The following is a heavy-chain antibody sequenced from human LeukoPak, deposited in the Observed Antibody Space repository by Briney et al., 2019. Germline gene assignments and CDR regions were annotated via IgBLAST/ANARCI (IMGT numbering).Heavy chain of an antibody. J-gene: IGHJ4*02. CDR3: ARGLRYYDILTGYYIYYFDY. Sequence: SETLSLTCAVYGGSFSGYYWSWIRQPPGKGLEWIGEINHSGSTNYNPSLKSRVTISVDTSKNQFSLKLSSVTAADTAVYYCARGLRYYDILTGYYIYYFDYWGQGTLVTVSS. V-gene: IGHV4-34*01. CDR2: INHSGST. CDR1: GGSFSGYY. D-gene: IGHD3-9*01.